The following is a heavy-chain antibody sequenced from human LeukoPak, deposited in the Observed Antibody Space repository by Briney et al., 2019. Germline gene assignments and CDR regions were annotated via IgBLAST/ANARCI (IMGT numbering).Heavy chain of an antibody. Sequence: SETLSLTCTVSGGSVSSYYWSWIRQPPGKGLEWIGYIYNSENTKYNSSLESRVTISVDTSKNRFFLKLSSVTAADTAVYYCARFYSGPSGWFVLWYFDLWGRGTLVTVSS. V-gene: IGHV4-4*09. CDR3: ARFYSGPSGWFVLWYFDL. CDR1: GGSVSSYY. D-gene: IGHD6-19*01. J-gene: IGHJ2*01. CDR2: IYNSENT.